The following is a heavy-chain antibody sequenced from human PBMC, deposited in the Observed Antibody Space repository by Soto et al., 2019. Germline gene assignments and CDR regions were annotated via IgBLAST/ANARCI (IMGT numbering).Heavy chain of an antibody. CDR3: AKDMAGYCSSTSCPNYHYYGMDV. J-gene: IGHJ6*02. D-gene: IGHD2-2*01. Sequence: GGSLRLSCAASGFTFSSYAMSWVRQAPGKGLEWVSAISGSGGSTYYADSVKGRFTISRDNSKNTLYLQMNSLRAGDTAVYYCAKDMAGYCSSTSCPNYHYYGMDVWGQGTTVTVSS. CDR1: GFTFSSYA. V-gene: IGHV3-23*01. CDR2: ISGSGGST.